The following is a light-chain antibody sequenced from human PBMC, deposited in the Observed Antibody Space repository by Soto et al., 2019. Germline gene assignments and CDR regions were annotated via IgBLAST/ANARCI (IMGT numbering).Light chain of an antibody. V-gene: IGKV3-20*01. CDR1: QSVSSTY. CDR2: GAS. Sequence: EIVLTQSPGTLSLSPGERATLSSRASQSVSSTYLAWYQQKPGQAPRVLIFGASSRATGVPDRFSGSGSGTDFTLTISRLEPEDFAVYHCQQYSSSSYTFGQGTRLEIK. CDR3: QQYSSSSYT. J-gene: IGKJ5*01.